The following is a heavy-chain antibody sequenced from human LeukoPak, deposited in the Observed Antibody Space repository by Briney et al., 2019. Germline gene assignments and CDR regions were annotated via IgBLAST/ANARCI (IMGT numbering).Heavy chain of an antibody. CDR1: GFTFSSYW. V-gene: IGHV3-7*03. Sequence: PGGSLRLSCAASGFTFSSYWMRWVRQAPGKGLEWVANIKQDGSEKYYVDSVKGRFTISRDNSKNTLYLQMNSLRAEDTAVYYCARVDSFCSGEGCYYYYGMDVWGQGTTVTVSS. CDR2: IKQDGSEK. D-gene: IGHD2-15*01. CDR3: ARVDSFCSGEGCYYYYGMDV. J-gene: IGHJ6*02.